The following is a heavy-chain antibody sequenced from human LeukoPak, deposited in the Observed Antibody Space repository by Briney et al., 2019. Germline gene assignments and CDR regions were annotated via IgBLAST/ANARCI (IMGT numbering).Heavy chain of an antibody. CDR2: INSDGSST. J-gene: IGHJ5*02. Sequence: GGSLRLSCAASGFTFSSYWMHWVRQAPGKGLVWVSRINSDGSSTSYADSVKGRFTISRDNAKNTLYLQMSSLRAEDTAVYYCARDGTSSSWVAYNWFDLWGQGTLVTVSS. CDR1: GFTFSSYW. V-gene: IGHV3-74*01. D-gene: IGHD6-13*01. CDR3: ARDGTSSSWVAYNWFDL.